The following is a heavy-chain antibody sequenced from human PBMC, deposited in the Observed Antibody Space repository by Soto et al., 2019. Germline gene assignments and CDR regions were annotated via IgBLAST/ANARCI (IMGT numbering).Heavy chain of an antibody. CDR2: IYPGDPDI. Sequence: GETLKISCKGSGYSFSSYWIGWVRQRPWKGLEGMGSIYPGDPDIKYPPAFQGQVTISADKSISTAYLQWSRLKASDTAMYYCARYYDSSGYHVGGAFDIWGQGTMVTVSS. CDR3: ARYYDSSGYHVGGAFDI. V-gene: IGHV5-51*01. J-gene: IGHJ3*02. CDR1: GYSFSSYW. D-gene: IGHD3-22*01.